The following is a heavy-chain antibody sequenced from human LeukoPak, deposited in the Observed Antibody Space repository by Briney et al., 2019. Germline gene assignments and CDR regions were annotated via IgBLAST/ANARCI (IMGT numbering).Heavy chain of an antibody. CDR3: ARHVASYYYMDV. CDR2: IYASGTT. Sequence: SESLSLTCTVAGGSTSTYFWSWIRQPPGRGLEWIGFIYASGTTSYNPSLKSRVSISIDTSNNQFPLKLTSVTAADTAVYYCARHVASYYYMDVWGKGTTVTVSS. J-gene: IGHJ6*03. CDR1: GGSTSTYF. V-gene: IGHV4-4*09. D-gene: IGHD4/OR15-4a*01.